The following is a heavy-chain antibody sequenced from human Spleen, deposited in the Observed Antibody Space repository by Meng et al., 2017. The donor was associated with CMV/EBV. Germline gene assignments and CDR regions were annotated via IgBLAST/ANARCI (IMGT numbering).Heavy chain of an antibody. J-gene: IGHJ6*02. D-gene: IGHD4-17*01. V-gene: IGHV4-39*07. CDR3: ARLTTKGYYYYYGMDV. CDR1: GGSISSSSYY. Sequence: GSLRLSCTVSGGSISSSSYYWGWIRQPPGKGLEWIGSIYYSGSTYYNPSLKSRVTISVDTSKNQFSLKLSSVTAADTAVYYCARLTTKGYYYYYGMDVWGQGTTVTVSS. CDR2: IYYSGST.